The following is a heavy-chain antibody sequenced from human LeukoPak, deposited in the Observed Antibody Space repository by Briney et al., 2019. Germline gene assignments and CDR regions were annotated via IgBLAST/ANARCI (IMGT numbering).Heavy chain of an antibody. V-gene: IGHV4-4*07. Sequence: PSETLSLTCTVSGDSISTSYWSWIRQPAGKGLEWIGRIYTSGSTNYNPSLKSRVTMSVDTSKNQFSLKLSSVTAADTAVYYCARLSNLYCTNGVCSDYWGQGTLVTVSS. CDR1: GDSISTSY. J-gene: IGHJ4*02. CDR3: ARLSNLYCTNGVCSDY. CDR2: IYTSGST. D-gene: IGHD2-8*01.